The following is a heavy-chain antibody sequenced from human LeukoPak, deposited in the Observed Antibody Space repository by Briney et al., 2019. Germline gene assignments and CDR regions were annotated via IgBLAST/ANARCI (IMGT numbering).Heavy chain of an antibody. Sequence: GGSLRLSCAASGSTFSDYEMNWIRQTPGKGLEWISYISRSGRIIYYADSVKGRFTISRDNAKNSVYLQMSSLRVEDTAVYFCARDPYSEGANFDFWGQGTLVTVSS. CDR1: GSTFSDYE. CDR3: ARDPYSEGANFDF. V-gene: IGHV3-48*03. J-gene: IGHJ4*02. CDR2: ISRSGRII. D-gene: IGHD1-26*01.